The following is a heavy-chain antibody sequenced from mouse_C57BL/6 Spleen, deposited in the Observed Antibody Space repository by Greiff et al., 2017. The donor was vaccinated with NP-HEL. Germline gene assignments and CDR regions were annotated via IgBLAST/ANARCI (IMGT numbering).Heavy chain of an antibody. Sequence: SGPELVKPGASVKIPCKASGYTFTDYNMAWVKQSHGKSLEWIGDINPNNGGTIYNQKFKGKATLTVDKSSSTAYMELRSLTSEDTAVYYCARSPYSNDAMDYWGQGTSVTVSS. CDR1: GYTFTDYN. CDR3: ARSPYSNDAMDY. V-gene: IGHV1-18*01. CDR2: INPNNGGT. J-gene: IGHJ4*01. D-gene: IGHD2-5*01.